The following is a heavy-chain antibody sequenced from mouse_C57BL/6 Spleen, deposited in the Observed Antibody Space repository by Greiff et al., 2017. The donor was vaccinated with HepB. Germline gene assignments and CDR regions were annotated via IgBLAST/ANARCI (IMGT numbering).Heavy chain of an antibody. J-gene: IGHJ2*01. CDR2: ISGGGGNT. CDR1: GFTFSSYT. Sequence: DVMLVESGGGLVKPGGSLKLSCAASGFTFSSYTMSWVRQTPEKRLEWVATISGGGGNTYYPDSVKGRFTISRDNAKNTLYLQMSSLRSEATALYYCARPFLDYWGQGTTLTVSS. CDR3: ARPFLDY. V-gene: IGHV5-9*01.